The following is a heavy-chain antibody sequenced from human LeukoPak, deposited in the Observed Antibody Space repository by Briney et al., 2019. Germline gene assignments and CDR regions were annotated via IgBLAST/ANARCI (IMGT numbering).Heavy chain of an antibody. Sequence: EASVKVSCKASGYSLTRYYMHWVRRAPGQGLEWMGIMNPSGTSTNYAQKFQGRVIMTGDTSTSTVYMELRSLRSGDTAVYYCARALYYYDSRSYDDFDYWGQGTLVTVSS. D-gene: IGHD3-22*01. CDR2: MNPSGTST. J-gene: IGHJ4*02. CDR1: GYSLTRYY. CDR3: ARALYYYDSRSYDDFDY. V-gene: IGHV1-46*01.